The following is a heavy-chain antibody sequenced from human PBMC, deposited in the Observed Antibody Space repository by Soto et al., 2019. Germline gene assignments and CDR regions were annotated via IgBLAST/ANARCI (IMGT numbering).Heavy chain of an antibody. Sequence: SETLSLTCAVSGGSISSSNWWSWVRQPPGKGLEWIGEIYHSGSTNYNPSLKSRVTMSVDTSKNQFSLKLTSVNAADTAVYYCTRGGDAYKHGHWGQGTLVTVSS. CDR3: TRGGDAYKHGH. V-gene: IGHV4-4*02. CDR2: IYHSGST. J-gene: IGHJ4*02. D-gene: IGHD2-21*01. CDR1: GGSISSSNW.